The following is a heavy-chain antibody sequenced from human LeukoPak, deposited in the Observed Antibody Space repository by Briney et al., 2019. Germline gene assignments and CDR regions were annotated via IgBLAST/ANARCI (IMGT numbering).Heavy chain of an antibody. CDR3: VRDLASSDSYPVDH. V-gene: IGHV3-48*01. Sequence: GGSLRLSCVASGFTFSSYSMNWVRQAPGKGLEWISYISNSGSTIYYADSVKGRFTISRDNVKNSLYLQMSSLRAEDTAIYYCVRDLASSDSYPVDHWGQGILVTVSS. J-gene: IGHJ4*02. D-gene: IGHD1-26*01. CDR2: ISNSGSTI. CDR1: GFTFSSYS.